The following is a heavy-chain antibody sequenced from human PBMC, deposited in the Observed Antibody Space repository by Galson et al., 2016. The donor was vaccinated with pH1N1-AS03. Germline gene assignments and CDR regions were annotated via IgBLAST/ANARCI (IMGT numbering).Heavy chain of an antibody. V-gene: IGHV5-51*01. CDR3: ARQRAVRAFDY. J-gene: IGHJ4*02. Sequence: QSGAEVKKPGQSLKISCESSGYSFTTYWIAWVRQMPGKGLEWMGVIYPADSDARCSPSFQGQVTISADTSNSTAYMQWNSLKASDTAMYYCARQRAVRAFDYWGQGTPVTVSS. CDR1: GYSFTTYW. D-gene: IGHD3-10*01. CDR2: IYPADSDA.